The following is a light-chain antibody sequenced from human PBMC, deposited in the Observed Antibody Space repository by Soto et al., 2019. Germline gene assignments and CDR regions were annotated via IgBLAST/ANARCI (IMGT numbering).Light chain of an antibody. J-gene: IGKJ1*01. Sequence: IVLRQSPGILSLSPGERATLSCRASQSVSSSFLAWYQQKAGQAPRLLIYGASRRATGIPDRFSGSGSGTDFTLTISRLEPEDFAVYYCQQYGSSTGTFGQGTKVDI. V-gene: IGKV3-20*01. CDR2: GAS. CDR3: QQYGSSTGT. CDR1: QSVSSSF.